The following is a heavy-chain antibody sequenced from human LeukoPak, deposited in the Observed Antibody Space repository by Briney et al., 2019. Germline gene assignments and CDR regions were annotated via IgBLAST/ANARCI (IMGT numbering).Heavy chain of an antibody. CDR1: GFTFSGYT. CDR3: AREFCSGGSCRAAFDI. V-gene: IGHV3-21*01. J-gene: IGHJ3*02. D-gene: IGHD2-15*01. CDR2: ISSDSNYI. Sequence: GGSLRLSCAASGFTFSGYTMNWVRQAPGKGLEWVSYISSDSNYIYYADSVKGRFTISRDNAKNSLYLQMNSLRAEDTAVYYCAREFCSGGSCRAAFDIWGQGTMVTVSS.